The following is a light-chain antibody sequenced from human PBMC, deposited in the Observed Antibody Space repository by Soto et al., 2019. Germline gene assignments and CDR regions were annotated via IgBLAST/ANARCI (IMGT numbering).Light chain of an antibody. Sequence: QAVVTQEPSLTVSPGGTVTLTCGSSTGAVTSNHHPYWFQQKAGQAPRTLIYDTSNKHSWTPARFSGSLHGDKAALTLSGAQPEDEAQYYCLLSYNAARVFGGGTKLTVL. CDR1: TGAVTSNHH. CDR3: LLSYNAARV. V-gene: IGLV7-46*01. J-gene: IGLJ2*01. CDR2: DTS.